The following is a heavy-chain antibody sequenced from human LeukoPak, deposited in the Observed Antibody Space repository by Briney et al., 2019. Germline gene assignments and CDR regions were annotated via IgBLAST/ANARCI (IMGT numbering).Heavy chain of an antibody. D-gene: IGHD3-16*02. CDR3: AKALKYDYVWGSYPRGLDYYGMDV. Sequence: GGSLRLSCAASGFTFSSYAMSWVRQAPGKGQEWVSAISGSGGSTYYADSVKGRFTISRDNSKNTLYLQMNSLRAEDTAVYYCAKALKYDYVWGSYPRGLDYYGMDVWGQGTTVTVSS. V-gene: IGHV3-23*01. J-gene: IGHJ6*02. CDR1: GFTFSSYA. CDR2: ISGSGGST.